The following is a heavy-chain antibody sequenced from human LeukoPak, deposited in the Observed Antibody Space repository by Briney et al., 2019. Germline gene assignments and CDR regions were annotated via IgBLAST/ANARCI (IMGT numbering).Heavy chain of an antibody. CDR2: IYYSGST. J-gene: IGHJ6*03. D-gene: IGHD4-11*01. V-gene: IGHV4-39*02. Sequence: SETLTLTCTVSGGSISSSSYYWGWIRQPPGKGLEWIGSIYYSGSTYYNPSLKSRVTISVDTSKNQFSLKLSSVTAADTAVYYCARDGPHDYRVTLVYYYYMDVWGKGTTVTVSS. CDR3: ARDGPHDYRVTLVYYYYMDV. CDR1: GGSISSSSYY.